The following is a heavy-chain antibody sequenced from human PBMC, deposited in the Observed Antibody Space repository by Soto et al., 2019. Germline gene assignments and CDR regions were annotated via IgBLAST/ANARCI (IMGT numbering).Heavy chain of an antibody. Sequence: ASVKVSCKVSGYTLTELSMHWVRQAPGKGLEWMGGFDPEDGETIYAQKFQGRVTMTEDTSTDTAYMELSSLRSEDTAVYYCATGYDYDSSGNDKNWFDPRAQGTLVTVSS. CDR2: FDPEDGET. D-gene: IGHD3-22*01. CDR3: ATGYDYDSSGNDKNWFDP. J-gene: IGHJ5*02. CDR1: GYTLTELS. V-gene: IGHV1-24*01.